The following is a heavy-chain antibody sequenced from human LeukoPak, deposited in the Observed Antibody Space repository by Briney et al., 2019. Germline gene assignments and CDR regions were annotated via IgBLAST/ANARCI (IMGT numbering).Heavy chain of an antibody. CDR3: ARDQSIVGPTTADY. Sequence: GGSLRLSCAASGFTFSRFWMHWVRQAPGKGLVWVSRINTDGSNTIYADSVKGRFTIPSDNAKNTLYLQMNSLRAEDTAVYYCARDQSIVGPTTADYWGQGTLVTVSS. D-gene: IGHD1-26*01. CDR2: INTDGSNT. V-gene: IGHV3-74*01. CDR1: GFTFSRFW. J-gene: IGHJ4*02.